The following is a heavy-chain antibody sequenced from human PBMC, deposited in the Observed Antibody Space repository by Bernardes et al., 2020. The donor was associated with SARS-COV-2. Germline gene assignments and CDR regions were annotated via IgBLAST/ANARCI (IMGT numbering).Heavy chain of an antibody. CDR2: IYYSGST. D-gene: IGHD3-3*01. J-gene: IGHJ4*02. CDR3: ARARTAITIFGVVINDFDY. Sequence: TLSLTCTVSGGSISSGGYYWSWIRQHPGKGLEWIGYIYYSGSTYYNPSLKSRVTISVDTSKNQFSLKLSSVTAADTAVYYCARARTAITIFGVVINDFDYWGQGTLVTVSS. V-gene: IGHV4-31*03. CDR1: GGSISSGGYY.